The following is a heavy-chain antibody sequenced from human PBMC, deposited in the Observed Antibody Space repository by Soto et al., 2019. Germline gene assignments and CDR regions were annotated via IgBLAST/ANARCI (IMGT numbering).Heavy chain of an antibody. J-gene: IGHJ6*02. CDR2: VYAGEST. CDR3: AREEVGDTYYYYGMDV. CDR1: GFSVRTNY. D-gene: IGHD2-15*01. Sequence: ESGGGLIQPGGSLRLSCAASGFSVRTNYVSWVRQAPGKGLEWVSIVYAGESTYYADSVKGRFTISRDNSKNTVYLQMNSLRADDTAMYYCAREEVGDTYYYYGMDVWGQGTTVTVSS. V-gene: IGHV3-53*01.